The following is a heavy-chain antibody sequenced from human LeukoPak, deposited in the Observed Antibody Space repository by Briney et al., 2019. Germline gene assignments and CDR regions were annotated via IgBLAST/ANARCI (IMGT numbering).Heavy chain of an antibody. CDR1: GDSISSYY. V-gene: IGHV4-59*01. D-gene: IGHD2/OR15-2a*01. Sequence: PSETLSPTCTVSGDSISSYYWYWFRQPPGKELEWIACIYYSGITHHNPSLKSRVTISLDTSKNQFSLRLSSVTAADTAVYYCAREGIVRTYDQWGQGTLVTVSS. J-gene: IGHJ4*02. CDR3: AREGIVRTYDQ. CDR2: IYYSGIT.